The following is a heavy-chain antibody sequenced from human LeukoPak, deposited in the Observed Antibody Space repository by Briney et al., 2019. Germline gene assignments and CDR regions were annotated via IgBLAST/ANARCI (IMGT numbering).Heavy chain of an antibody. D-gene: IGHD5-12*01. CDR3: VRDRGGSGYYYFDL. V-gene: IGHV3-64*01. J-gene: IGHJ4*02. CDR1: GFTFSIYT. CDR2: ISSNGGIT. Sequence: PGGSLRLSCAAPGFTFSIYTMSWVRQAPGKGLEYISTISSNGGITYYANSVEGRFTISRDDYKNTLYLQMASLRAEDMAVYYCVRDRGGSGYYYFDLWGQGTLVTVSS.